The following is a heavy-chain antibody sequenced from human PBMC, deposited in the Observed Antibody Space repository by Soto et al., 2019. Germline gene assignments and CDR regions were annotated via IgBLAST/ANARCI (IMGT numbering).Heavy chain of an antibody. D-gene: IGHD3-3*01. CDR3: AKDPYSNFWSAYYYFDD. Sequence: EVQLLESGGGLVQPGGSLRLSCAASGFTFGSHAMIWVRQAPGKGLEWVSAISGSGVSAYYADSVKGRFTISRDNSIKTLYLQINSLRAEDPALAYCAKDPYSNFWSAYYYFDDWGQGTLGTGSS. CDR2: ISGSGVSA. V-gene: IGHV3-23*01. CDR1: GFTFGSHA. J-gene: IGHJ4*02.